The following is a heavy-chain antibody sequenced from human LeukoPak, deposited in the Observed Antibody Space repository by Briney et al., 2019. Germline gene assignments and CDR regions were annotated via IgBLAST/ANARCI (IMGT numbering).Heavy chain of an antibody. Sequence: PSETPSLTCTVSGGSISSYYWSWIRQPPGKGLEWIGYIYYSGSTNYNPSLKSRVTISVDTSKNQFSLKLSSVTAADTAVYYCARVPGGYYFDYWGQGTLVTVSS. D-gene: IGHD3-10*01. CDR3: ARVPGGYYFDY. CDR1: GGSISSYY. V-gene: IGHV4-59*01. J-gene: IGHJ4*02. CDR2: IYYSGST.